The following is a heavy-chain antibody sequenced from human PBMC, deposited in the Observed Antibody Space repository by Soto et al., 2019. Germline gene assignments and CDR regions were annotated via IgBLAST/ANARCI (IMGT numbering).Heavy chain of an antibody. J-gene: IGHJ4*02. CDR1: GFTLRNYA. D-gene: IGHD1-20*01. Sequence: LRLSCEASGFTLRNYAMSWIRQAPGKGLEWVSLISANDVGTYYAESVKTRFTISTDQSRNTVYLQMDSLRADDTAIYYCAKAKNDYNWDNRPPFDYWGQGTLVTVSS. CDR2: ISANDVGT. CDR3: AKAKNDYNWDNRPPFDY. V-gene: IGHV3-23*01.